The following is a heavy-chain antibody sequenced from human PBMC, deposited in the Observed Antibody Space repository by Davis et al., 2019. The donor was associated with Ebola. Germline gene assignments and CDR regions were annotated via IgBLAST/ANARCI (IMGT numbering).Heavy chain of an antibody. CDR2: ISSSGSTI. CDR3: ARVGGYYYDSSGYYYVVGYYGMDV. CDR1: GFTFSSYE. D-gene: IGHD3-22*01. J-gene: IGHJ6*02. Sequence: PGGSLRLSCAASGFTFSSYEMNWVRQAPGKGLEWVSYISSSGSTIYYADSVKGRFTISRDNAKNSLYLQMNSLRAEDTAVYYCARVGGYYYDSSGYYYVVGYYGMDVWGQGTTVTVSS. V-gene: IGHV3-48*03.